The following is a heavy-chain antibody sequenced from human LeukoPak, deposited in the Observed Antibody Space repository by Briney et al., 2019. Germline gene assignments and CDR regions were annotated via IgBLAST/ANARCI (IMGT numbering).Heavy chain of an antibody. CDR3: AKVIGQPYNWNYVRGMDV. CDR2: ISYDGSNK. CDR1: GFTSSSYG. J-gene: IGHJ6*02. V-gene: IGHV3-30*18. D-gene: IGHD1-7*01. Sequence: GGSLRLSCAASGFTSSSYGMHWVRQAPGKGLEWVAVISYDGSNKYYADSVKGRFTISRDNSKNTLYLQMNSLRAEDTAVYYCAKVIGQPYNWNYVRGMDVWGQGTTVTVSS.